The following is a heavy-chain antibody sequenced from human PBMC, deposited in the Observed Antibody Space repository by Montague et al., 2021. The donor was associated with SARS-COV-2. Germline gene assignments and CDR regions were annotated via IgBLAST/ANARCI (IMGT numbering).Heavy chain of an antibody. V-gene: IGHV2-70*01. CDR3: ARIPNDSWYVSYFDY. CDR2: TDWDDDK. D-gene: IGHD6-13*01. J-gene: IGHJ4*02. Sequence: PELVKPTQTLTLTCTLSGLPLSTSGLCVGWIRLPPGKALEWLALTDWDDDKYYSPSLKTRLSISKDTSKNQVVLTMANMEPVDTATYYCARIPNDSWYVSYFDYWGQGILVTVSS. CDR1: GLPLSTSGLC.